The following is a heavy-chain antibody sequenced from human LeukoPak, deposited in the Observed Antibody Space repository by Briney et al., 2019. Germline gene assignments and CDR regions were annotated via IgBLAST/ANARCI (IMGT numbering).Heavy chain of an antibody. D-gene: IGHD1-26*01. V-gene: IGHV4-4*02. CDR1: GGSISSSNW. J-gene: IGHJ4*02. CDR3: VRQQTSHGNFDY. CDR2: IYHSGST. Sequence: TSGTLSLTCAVSGGSISSSNWWSWVRQPPGKRLEWIGEIYHSGSTNYNPSLKSRVTISVDKSKNQFSLKLSSVTAADTAVYYCVRQQTSHGNFDYWGQGTLVTVSS.